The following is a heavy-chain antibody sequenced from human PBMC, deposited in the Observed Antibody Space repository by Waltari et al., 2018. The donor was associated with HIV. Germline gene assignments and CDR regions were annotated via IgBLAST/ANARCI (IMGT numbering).Heavy chain of an antibody. J-gene: IGHJ4*02. CDR3: TSEEDYGSGSHFDY. CDR1: GFTFNSVW. Sequence: EVQLVESGGDLLKPGGCLRLSCAASGFTFNSVWMSWVRQAPGKGLEWVGRIKTKGDGVATDYAAAVKGRFTISRDDSKNTVYLQMNSLKIEDTAVYYCTSEEDYGSGSHFDYWGQGTLVTVSS. D-gene: IGHD3-10*01. V-gene: IGHV3-15*01. CDR2: IKTKGDGVAT.